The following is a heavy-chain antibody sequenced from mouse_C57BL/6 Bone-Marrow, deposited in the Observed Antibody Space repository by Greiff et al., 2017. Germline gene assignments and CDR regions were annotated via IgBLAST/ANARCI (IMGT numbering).Heavy chain of an antibody. J-gene: IGHJ1*03. CDR3: ARGVITTGDWYFDV. CDR1: GYAFSSSW. V-gene: IGHV1-82*01. D-gene: IGHD1-1*01. Sequence: QVQLQQSGPELVKPGASVKISCKASGYAFSSSWMNWVKQRPGKGLEWIGRIYPGDGDTNYNGKFKGKATLTADNTSSTAYMQLSSLTSEDSAVYFCARGVITTGDWYFDVWGTGTTVTVSS. CDR2: IYPGDGDT.